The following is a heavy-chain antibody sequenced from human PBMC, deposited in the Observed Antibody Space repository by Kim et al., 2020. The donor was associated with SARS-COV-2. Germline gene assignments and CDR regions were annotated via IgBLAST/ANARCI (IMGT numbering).Heavy chain of an antibody. Sequence: GGSLRLSCAASGFTFSSYSMNWVRQAPGKGLEWVSYISSSSSTIYYADSVKGRLTISRDNAKNSLYLQMNSLRDEDTAVYYYASWYDSSGYYLDYWGQGTLVTVSS. CDR2: ISSSSSTI. CDR1: GFTFSSYS. CDR3: ASWYDSSGYYLDY. J-gene: IGHJ4*02. V-gene: IGHV3-48*02. D-gene: IGHD3-22*01.